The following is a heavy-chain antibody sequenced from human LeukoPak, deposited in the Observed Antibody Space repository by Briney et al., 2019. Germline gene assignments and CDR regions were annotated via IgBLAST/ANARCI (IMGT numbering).Heavy chain of an antibody. Sequence: ASVKVSCKASGYTFTNYGITWVRQAPGQGLEGMGWISTNHGNTNYAQKIQGRVTMTTDTSTSTAYMELRNLRSDDTAMYYCARDQIRQGLPGYWGQGTLVTVSS. CDR3: ARDQIRQGLPGY. CDR2: ISTNHGNT. J-gene: IGHJ4*02. V-gene: IGHV1-18*01. CDR1: GYTFTNYG. D-gene: IGHD6-19*01.